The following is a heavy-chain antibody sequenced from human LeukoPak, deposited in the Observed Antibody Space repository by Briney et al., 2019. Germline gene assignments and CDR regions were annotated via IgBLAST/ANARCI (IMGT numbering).Heavy chain of an antibody. CDR1: GFTVSSNY. J-gene: IGHJ5*02. V-gene: IGHV3-66*02. Sequence: PGGSLRLSCAASGFTVSSNYMSWVRQAPGKGLEWASVIYSGGSTYYADSVKGRFTISRDNSKNTLYLQMNSLRAEDTAVYYCARLLSSSGWYWFDPWGQGTLVTVSS. D-gene: IGHD6-19*01. CDR2: IYSGGST. CDR3: ARLLSSSGWYWFDP.